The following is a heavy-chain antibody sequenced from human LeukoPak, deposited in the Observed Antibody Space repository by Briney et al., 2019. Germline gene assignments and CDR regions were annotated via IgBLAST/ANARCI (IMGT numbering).Heavy chain of an antibody. D-gene: IGHD5-12*01. J-gene: IGHJ6*04. CDR1: GYSFTSYW. CDR2: IDPSDSYT. V-gene: IGHV5-10-1*01. Sequence: GESLRISCKGSGYSFTSYWISWVRQMPGKGLEWMGRIDPSDSYTNYSPSFQGHVTISADKSISTAYLQWSSLKASDTAMYYRASGYDDSYGMDVWGKGTTVTVSS. CDR3: ASGYDDSYGMDV.